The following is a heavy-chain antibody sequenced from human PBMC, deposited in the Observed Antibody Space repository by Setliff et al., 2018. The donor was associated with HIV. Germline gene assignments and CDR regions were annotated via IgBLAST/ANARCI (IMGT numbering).Heavy chain of an antibody. Sequence: SETLSLTCTVSGDSVNDRSYFWGWIRQPPGKGLEWIATFYYNGDSRYNPSLKSRVTISVDTSKTQFSLKLNSVAAADTAVYYCARDRAYASFDYWGQGALVTVSS. J-gene: IGHJ4*02. D-gene: IGHD3-16*01. V-gene: IGHV4-39*07. CDR1: GDSVNDRSYF. CDR2: FYYNGDS. CDR3: ARDRAYASFDY.